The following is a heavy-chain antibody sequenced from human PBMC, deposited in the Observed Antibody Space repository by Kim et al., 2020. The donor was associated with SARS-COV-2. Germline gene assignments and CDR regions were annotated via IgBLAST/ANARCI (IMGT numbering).Heavy chain of an antibody. D-gene: IGHD5-12*01. CDR2: INPSGGST. J-gene: IGHJ6*02. CDR3: ARDIGRDGYNYGNYYGMDV. V-gene: IGHV1-46*01. Sequence: ASVKVSCKASGYTFTSYYMHWVRQAPGQGLEWMGIINPSGGSTSYAQKFQGRVSMTRDTSTSTVYMELSSLRSEDTAVYYCARDIGRDGYNYGNYYGMDVWCQGTTVTVSS. CDR1: GYTFTSYY.